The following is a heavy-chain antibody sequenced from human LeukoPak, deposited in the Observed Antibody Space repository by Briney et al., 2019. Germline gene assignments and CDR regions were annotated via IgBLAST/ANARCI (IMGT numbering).Heavy chain of an antibody. V-gene: IGHV1-2*04. CDR3: ARVKNKITFGDRTLWY. Sequence: ASVKVSCKASGYTFTGYYMHWVRQAPGQGLEWMGWINPNSGGTNYAQKFQGWVTMTRDTPISTAYMELSRLRSDDTAVYYCARVKNKITFGDRTLWYWGQGTLVTVSS. J-gene: IGHJ4*02. CDR1: GYTFTGYY. CDR2: INPNSGGT. D-gene: IGHD3-16*01.